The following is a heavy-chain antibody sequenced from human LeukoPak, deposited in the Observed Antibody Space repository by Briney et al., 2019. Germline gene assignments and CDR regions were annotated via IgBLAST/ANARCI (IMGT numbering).Heavy chain of an antibody. CDR1: GGSFSGCY. V-gene: IGHV4-34*01. Sequence: PSETLSLTCAVYGGSFSGCYWSWIRQPSGKGLEWIGEINHSGSTNYNPSLKSRVTISVDTSKNQFSLKLSSVTAADTAVYYCARGGPGYYYGSGSYFWSWFDPWGQGTLVTVSS. CDR3: ARGGPGYYYGSGSYFWSWFDP. J-gene: IGHJ5*02. CDR2: INHSGST. D-gene: IGHD3-10*01.